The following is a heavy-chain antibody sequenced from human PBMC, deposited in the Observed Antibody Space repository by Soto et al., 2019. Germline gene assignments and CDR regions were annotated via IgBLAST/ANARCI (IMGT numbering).Heavy chain of an antibody. J-gene: IGHJ4*02. CDR3: ARDRYDYIWGSYPLFDY. CDR1: GFTFSSYG. Sequence: VQLVESGGGVVQPGRSLRLSCAASGFTFSSYGMHWVRQAPGKGLEWVAVIWYDGSNKYYADSVKGRFTISRDNSKNTLYLQMNSLRAEDTAVYYCARDRYDYIWGSYPLFDYWGQGTLVTVSS. CDR2: IWYDGSNK. V-gene: IGHV3-33*01. D-gene: IGHD3-16*02.